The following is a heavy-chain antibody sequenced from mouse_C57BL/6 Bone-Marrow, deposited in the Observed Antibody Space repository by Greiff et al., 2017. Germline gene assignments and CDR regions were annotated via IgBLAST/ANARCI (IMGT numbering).Heavy chain of an antibody. Sequence: QVQLKQPGAELVKPGASVKLSCKASGYTFTSYWMHWVKQRPGQGLEWIGMIHPNSGSTNYNEKFKSKATLTVDKSSSTAYMQLSSLTSEDSAVYYCARLGLYDGYYDYWGQGTTLTVSS. J-gene: IGHJ2*01. CDR3: ARLGLYDGYYDY. CDR2: IHPNSGST. D-gene: IGHD2-3*01. V-gene: IGHV1-64*01. CDR1: GYTFTSYW.